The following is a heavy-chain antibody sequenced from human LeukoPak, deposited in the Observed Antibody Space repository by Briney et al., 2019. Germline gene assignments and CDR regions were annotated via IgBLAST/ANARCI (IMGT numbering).Heavy chain of an antibody. CDR1: GESFSGYY. CDR2: INHSGNT. D-gene: IGHD2-15*01. Sequence: SETLSLTCAVYGESFSGYYWNWIRQPPGKELEWIGEINHSGNTKYNPSLKSRVTISADTSKNQFSLKLSSVTAADTAVYYCARYRGVVGIDYWGQGTLVTVSS. J-gene: IGHJ4*02. V-gene: IGHV4-34*01. CDR3: ARYRGVVGIDY.